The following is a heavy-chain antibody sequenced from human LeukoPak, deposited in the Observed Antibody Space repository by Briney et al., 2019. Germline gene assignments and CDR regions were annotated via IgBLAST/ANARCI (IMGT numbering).Heavy chain of an antibody. J-gene: IGHJ3*02. V-gene: IGHV1-2*02. CDR3: ARVDWGFDAFDI. Sequence: ASVKVSCKASGYTFTGYYMHWVRQAPGQGLEWMGWINPNSGDTNYAQKFQGRVTMTRDTSISTAYMELSRLRSDDTAVYYCARVDWGFDAFDIWGQGTMDTVSS. CDR2: INPNSGDT. CDR1: GYTFTGYY. D-gene: IGHD3/OR15-3a*01.